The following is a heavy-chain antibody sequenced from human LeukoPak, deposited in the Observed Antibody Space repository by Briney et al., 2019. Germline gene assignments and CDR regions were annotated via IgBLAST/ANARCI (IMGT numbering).Heavy chain of an antibody. D-gene: IGHD3-10*01. CDR1: GYTFTSYY. J-gene: IGHJ4*02. CDR3: ASGVGSGSYYNYGSLPDY. CDR2: INPSGGST. Sequence: VASVKVSCKASGYTFTSYYMHWVRQAPGQGLEWMGIINPSGGSTSYAQKFQGRVTMTRDMSTSTVYMELSSLRSEDTAVYYCASGVGSGSYYNYGSLPDYWGQGTLVTVSS. V-gene: IGHV1-46*01.